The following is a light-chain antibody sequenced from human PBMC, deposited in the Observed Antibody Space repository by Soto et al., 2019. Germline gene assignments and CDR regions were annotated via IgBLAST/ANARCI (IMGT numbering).Light chain of an antibody. V-gene: IGKV3-20*01. Sequence: EIVLTQSPGTLSLSPGERATLSCRASQSVSSSSLAWYQHKLGQAPRLLIYGASSRATGIPDRFSGSGSGTDFTLTISRLEPEDFAVYYRQHYDSSPMYTFGQGTKLEIK. CDR3: QHYDSSPMYT. CDR2: GAS. J-gene: IGKJ2*01. CDR1: QSVSSSS.